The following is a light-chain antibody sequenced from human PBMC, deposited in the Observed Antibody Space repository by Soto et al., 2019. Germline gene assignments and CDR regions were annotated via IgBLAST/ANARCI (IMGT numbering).Light chain of an antibody. V-gene: IGLV1-40*01. CDR2: ADN. CDR3: QSYDTSLSGVI. Sequence: QSVLTQTPSVSGAPGQKITMSCTGSSSNIGAGYDVHWYQQVPGAAPRLLIYADNNRPSGVPDRFSASKSGTSASLAITGLQGEDEANYCCQSYDTSLSGVIFGAGTKLTVL. J-gene: IGLJ2*01. CDR1: SSNIGAGYD.